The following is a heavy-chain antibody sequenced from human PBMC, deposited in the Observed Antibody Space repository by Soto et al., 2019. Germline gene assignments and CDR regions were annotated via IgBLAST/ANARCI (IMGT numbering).Heavy chain of an antibody. CDR2: IYPGDSDI. Sequence: GESLKISCRGSGYSFITCWIGWVRQMPGKGLEWMGIIYPGDSDIRYSPSFQGQVIISADRSISTAYLQWTSLKASDTAMYYCAGGGVRGVITRTRDYYGMDVWGQGTTVTVSS. J-gene: IGHJ6*02. CDR3: AGGGVRGVITRTRDYYGMDV. D-gene: IGHD3-10*01. CDR1: GYSFITCW. V-gene: IGHV5-51*01.